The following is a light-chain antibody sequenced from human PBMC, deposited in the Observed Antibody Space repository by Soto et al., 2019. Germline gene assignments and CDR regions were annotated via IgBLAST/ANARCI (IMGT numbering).Light chain of an antibody. CDR2: RNN. CDR1: SSNIGGNF. Sequence: QSVLTQPPSASGTPGQRVTISCSGSSSNIGGNFVSWYQQLPGTAPKLLIHRNNQRPSGVPDRFSGSKSGTSASLAISGLRSEDEADYYCAAWDDSLSGVVFGGGTQLTVL. CDR3: AAWDDSLSGVV. V-gene: IGLV1-47*01. J-gene: IGLJ3*02.